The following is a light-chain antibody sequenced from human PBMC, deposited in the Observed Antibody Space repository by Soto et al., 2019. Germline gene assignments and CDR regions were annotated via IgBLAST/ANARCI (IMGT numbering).Light chain of an antibody. CDR3: QQYGSSGT. V-gene: IGKV3-20*01. J-gene: IGKJ5*01. Sequence: EIALTQSASTLSLAPGERVTLSCRASERGSTNLAWYQQKPGQARRLLIYGASNRATGIPDRFSGSGSGTDFTLTISRLQPEEFAVDDCQQYGSSGTFGQGTRLETK. CDR1: ERGSTN. CDR2: GAS.